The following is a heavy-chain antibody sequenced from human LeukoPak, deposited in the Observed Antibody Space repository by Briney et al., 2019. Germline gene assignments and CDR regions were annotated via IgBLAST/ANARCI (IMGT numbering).Heavy chain of an antibody. CDR1: GGSISSSNW. D-gene: IGHD1-26*01. CDR3: TTDILGPYNGTYSGPPTI. J-gene: IGHJ4*02. Sequence: KSSGTLSLTCAVSGGSISSSNWWSWVRQAPGKGLEWVGRIKSKADGGTTECAGAVKGEYTISRDDSQNTLYLQMHSLETEDTAIYYCTTDILGPYNGTYSGPPTIWGQGTLVTVSS. V-gene: IGHV3-15*01. CDR2: IKSKADGGTT.